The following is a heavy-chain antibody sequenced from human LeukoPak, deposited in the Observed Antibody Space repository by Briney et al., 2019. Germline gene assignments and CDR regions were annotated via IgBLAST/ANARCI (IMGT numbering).Heavy chain of an antibody. D-gene: IGHD3-10*01. CDR3: ARGMLPYYGSGSLDY. CDR2: IYYSGST. J-gene: IGHJ4*02. V-gene: IGHV4-61*08. Sequence: SETLSLTCAVSGGSISSGGYSWSWIRQPPGKGLEWIGYIYYSGSTNYNPSLKSRVTISVDTSKNQFSLKLSSVTAADTAVYYCARGMLPYYGSGSLDYWGQGTLVTVSS. CDR1: GGSISSGGYS.